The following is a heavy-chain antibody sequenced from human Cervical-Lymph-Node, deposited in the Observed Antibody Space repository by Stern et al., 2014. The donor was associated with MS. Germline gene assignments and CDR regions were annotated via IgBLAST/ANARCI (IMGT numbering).Heavy chain of an antibody. CDR1: GFTSSDFG. J-gene: IGHJ6*02. Sequence: EEQLVESGGGLLKPGESLRVSCAASGFTSSDFGMHWVRQAPGKGLEWVASISSIVNKTYYRDSLKGRLTISRDNAKNSMYLQMNSLRAEDTGIYYCARHCSSSRCRRYYGMDVWGQGTTVTVSS. CDR3: ARHCSSSRCRRYYGMDV. CDR2: ISSIVNKT. V-gene: IGHV3-21*04. D-gene: IGHD2-2*01.